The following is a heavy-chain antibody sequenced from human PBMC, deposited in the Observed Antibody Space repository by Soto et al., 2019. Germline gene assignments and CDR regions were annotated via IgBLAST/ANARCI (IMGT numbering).Heavy chain of an antibody. CDR1: GYTFTSYY. CDR2: ISGYNGNT. Sequence: QVQLVQTGAEVNKPGASVKVSCKASGYTFTSYYISWVRQAPGQGLEWMGWISGYNGNTNYAQKLQGRVTMTTDTAKTAAYMELRSLRPDGTAVYYCAGEGPHSLNWGLGTLVTVSS. CDR3: AGEGPHSLN. J-gene: IGHJ4*02. D-gene: IGHD5-18*01. V-gene: IGHV1-18*01.